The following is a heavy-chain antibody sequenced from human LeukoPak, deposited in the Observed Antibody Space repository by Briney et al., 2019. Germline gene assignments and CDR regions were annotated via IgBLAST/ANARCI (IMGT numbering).Heavy chain of an antibody. D-gene: IGHD3-9*01. CDR1: GGTFSSYA. J-gene: IGHJ5*02. CDR3: ARVKSGDDILTGYYTSQYTWFDP. CDR2: IIPIFGTA. V-gene: IGHV1-69*01. Sequence: ASVKVSCKASGGTFSSYAISWVRQAPGQGLEWMGGIIPIFGTANYAQKFQGRVTITADESTSTAYMELSSLRSEDTAVYYCARVKSGDDILTGYYTSQYTWFDPWGQGTLVTVSS.